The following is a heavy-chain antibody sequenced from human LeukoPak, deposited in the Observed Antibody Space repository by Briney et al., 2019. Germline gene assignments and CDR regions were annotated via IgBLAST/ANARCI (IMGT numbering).Heavy chain of an antibody. CDR1: GLTFSTHW. D-gene: IGHD3-3*01. V-gene: IGHV3-48*03. Sequence: PGGSLRLSCAASGLTFSTHWMTWVRQAPGKGLEWVSSISRGGSPIFYADSVRGRFTTSRDNAKKSLFLQMTSLRAEDTAVYYCTRVSWRGEIFWGQGTLVSVSS. CDR2: ISRGGSPI. J-gene: IGHJ4*02. CDR3: TRVSWRGEIF.